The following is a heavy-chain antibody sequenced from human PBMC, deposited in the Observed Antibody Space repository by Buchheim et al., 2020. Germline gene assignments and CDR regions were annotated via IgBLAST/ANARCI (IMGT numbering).Heavy chain of an antibody. Sequence: EVQLLESGGGLVQPGGSLRLSCAASGFTFSSSTMGWVRQAPGKGLEWVATVTSIGTTYYVDSVKGRFTISRDDSRSMVSLQMNSLRVDDTAGYYCANGGRHVDSCGQGT. CDR2: VTSIGTT. CDR3: ANGGRHVDS. CDR1: GFTFSSST. D-gene: IGHD3-16*01. V-gene: IGHV3-23*01. J-gene: IGHJ4*02.